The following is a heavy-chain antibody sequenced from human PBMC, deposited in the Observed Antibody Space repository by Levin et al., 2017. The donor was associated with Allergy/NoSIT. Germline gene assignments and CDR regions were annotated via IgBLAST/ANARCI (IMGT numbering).Heavy chain of an antibody. CDR2: IRSTAYGGTT. Sequence: AGGSLRLSCTASGFTFRDYAISWFRQPPGRGLEWVGFIRSTAYGGTTESAVSVKGRLTISRDDSKSIAYLQLNSLKTEDTAVYYCTRDDFRPGPYFDYWGQGTLVTVSS. D-gene: IGHD3-3*01. CDR1: GFTFRDYA. V-gene: IGHV3-49*03. CDR3: TRDDFRPGPYFDY. J-gene: IGHJ4*02.